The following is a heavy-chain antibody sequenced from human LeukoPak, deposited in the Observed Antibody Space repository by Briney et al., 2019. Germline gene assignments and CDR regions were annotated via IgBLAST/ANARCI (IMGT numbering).Heavy chain of an antibody. CDR2: ISSGGSTT. J-gene: IGHJ4*02. D-gene: IGHD6-6*01. CDR3: AREIAADRGFDS. Sequence: GGSLRLSCAASGFTFSDHCMSWIRQAPGKGLECVSYISSGGSTTYYTDSVKGRFTISRDNGKNALYLQMSSLRAEDAAVYYCAREIAADRGFDSWGQGTLVTVSS. CDR1: GFTFSDHC. V-gene: IGHV3-11*01.